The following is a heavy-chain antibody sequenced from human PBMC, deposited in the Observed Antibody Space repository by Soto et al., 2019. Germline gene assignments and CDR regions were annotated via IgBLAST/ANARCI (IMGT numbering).Heavy chain of an antibody. Sequence: ASVKVSCKASGYTFTSYYMHWVRQAPGQGLEWMAMINPRGGTTTYAQRFQGRVTVTSDTSTSTVYMELSSLRSEDSAMYYRARDLVGTYFDYWGQGTPVTVSS. D-gene: IGHD1-26*01. CDR1: GYTFTSYY. CDR3: ARDLVGTYFDY. J-gene: IGHJ4*02. V-gene: IGHV1-46*01. CDR2: INPRGGTT.